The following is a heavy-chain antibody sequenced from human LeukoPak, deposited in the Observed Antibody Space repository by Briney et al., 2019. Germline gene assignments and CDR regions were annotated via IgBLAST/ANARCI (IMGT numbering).Heavy chain of an antibody. D-gene: IGHD1-26*01. J-gene: IGHJ3*02. V-gene: IGHV4-34*01. CDR3: ARERGNLRGDAFDI. Sequence: SETLSLTCAVYGGSFSGYYWSWIRQTPGKGLEWIGEINHSGSTNYNPSLKSRVTISVDTSKNQFSLKLSSVTAADTAVYYCARERGNLRGDAFDIWGQGTMVTVSS. CDR1: GGSFSGYY. CDR2: INHSGST.